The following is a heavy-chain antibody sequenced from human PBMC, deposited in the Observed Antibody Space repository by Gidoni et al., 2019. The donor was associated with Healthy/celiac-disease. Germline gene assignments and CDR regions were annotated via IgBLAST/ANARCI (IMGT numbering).Heavy chain of an antibody. CDR3: AGESRGPYYYDSSGYNWCDP. CDR1: GFIVRRNY. CDR2: IYSGSST. D-gene: IGHD3-22*01. V-gene: IGHV3-66*02. J-gene: IGHJ5*02. Sequence: EVQLFESGGGLLQPGGSLRLSCAASGFIVRRNYLSWVRQAPGKGLEWVSVIYSGSSTYYADSVKGRFTITRDNSKNTLYLQMNSLRAENTAVYYCAGESRGPYYYDSSGYNWCDPWGQGTLVTVSS.